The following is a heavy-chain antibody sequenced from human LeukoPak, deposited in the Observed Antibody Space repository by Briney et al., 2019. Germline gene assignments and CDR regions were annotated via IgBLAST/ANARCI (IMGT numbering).Heavy chain of an antibody. CDR3: ARDRQLTIVRGVRFWFDP. J-gene: IGHJ5*02. V-gene: IGHV3-30-3*01. D-gene: IGHD3-10*01. Sequence: PGGSLRLSCAASGFTFSSYAMHWVRQAPGKGVEWVAVISYDGSNKYYADSVKGGLTISRDNAKNTLYLQMNSLRAEDTAVYYCARDRQLTIVRGVRFWFDPWGQGTLVTVSS. CDR1: GFTFSSYA. CDR2: ISYDGSNK.